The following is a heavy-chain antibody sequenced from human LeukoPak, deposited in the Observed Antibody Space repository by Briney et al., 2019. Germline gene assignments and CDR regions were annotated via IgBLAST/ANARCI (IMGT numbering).Heavy chain of an antibody. V-gene: IGHV3-30*18. CDR1: GFTFSSYG. D-gene: IGHD1-26*01. J-gene: IGHJ4*02. CDR2: ISYDGSNK. CDR3: AKEYEGATTLLDY. Sequence: PGGSLRLSCAASGFTFSSYGMHWVRQAPGKGLEWVAVISYDGSNKYYADSVKGRFTISRDNSKNTLYLQMNSLRAEDTAVYYCAKEYEGATTLLDYWGQGTLVTVSS.